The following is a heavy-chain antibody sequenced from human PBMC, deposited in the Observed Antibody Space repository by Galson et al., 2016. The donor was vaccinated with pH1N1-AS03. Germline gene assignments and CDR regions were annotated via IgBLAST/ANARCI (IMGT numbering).Heavy chain of an antibody. D-gene: IGHD5-24*01. CDR2: TYYRSKWFN. V-gene: IGHV6-1*01. Sequence: CAISGDSVSSNSVAWNWIRQSPSRGLEWLGRTYYRSKWFNEYPASVKSRITINSDTSKSQFSLQLNSVTPEDTALYFCARQIKGGMDVWGQGTTVTVSS. CDR1: GDSVSSNSVA. J-gene: IGHJ6*02. CDR3: ARQIKGGMDV.